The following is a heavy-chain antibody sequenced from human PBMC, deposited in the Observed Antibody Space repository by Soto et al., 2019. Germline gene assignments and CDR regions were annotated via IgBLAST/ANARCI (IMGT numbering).Heavy chain of an antibody. CDR3: ARCDGLAARFRDYFDY. V-gene: IGHV4-34*01. CDR1: GGSFSDYY. Sequence: PSETLSLTCAVYGGSFSDYYWSWIRQPPGKGLEWNGEINHGGSTNYNPSLKSRVTISLDTSNNQFSLKLSFVTAADTAVYYCARCDGLAARFRDYFDYWGQGILVTVSS. CDR2: INHGGST. D-gene: IGHD6-6*01. J-gene: IGHJ4*02.